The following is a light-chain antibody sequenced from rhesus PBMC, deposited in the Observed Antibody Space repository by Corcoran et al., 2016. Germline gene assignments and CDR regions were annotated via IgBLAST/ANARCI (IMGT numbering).Light chain of an antibody. J-gene: IGKJ1*01. Sequence: DIQMTQSPSSLSASVGDRVTITCRASQTISSYLAWYQQTPGKVPKLLIYASATLQSGVPSRFSGSGSGTDFTLTISSLQPEDFATYYCQQHNSHPRTFGQGTKVEIK. CDR2: ASA. CDR1: QTISSY. CDR3: QQHNSHPRT. V-gene: IGKV1-44*03.